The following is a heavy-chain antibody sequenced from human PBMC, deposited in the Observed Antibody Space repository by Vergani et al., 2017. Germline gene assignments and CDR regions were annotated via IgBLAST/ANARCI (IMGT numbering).Heavy chain of an antibody. CDR3: AKDSYDSSGYPDY. J-gene: IGHJ4*02. D-gene: IGHD3-22*01. V-gene: IGHV3-43D*04. CDR1: GFTFDDYA. CDR2: ISWDGGST. Sequence: EVQLVESGGVVVQPGGFLRLSCAASGFTFDDYAMHWVRQAPGKGLEWVSLISWDGGSTYYADSVKGRFTISRDSSKNSLYLQMNSLRAEDTALYYCAKDSYDSSGYPDYWGQGTLVTVSS.